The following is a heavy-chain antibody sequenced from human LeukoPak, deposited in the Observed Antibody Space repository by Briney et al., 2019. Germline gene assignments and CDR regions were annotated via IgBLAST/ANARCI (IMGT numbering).Heavy chain of an antibody. CDR1: GFTFSSYA. Sequence: GGSLRLSCAASGFTFSSYAMSWVRQAPGKGLEWVSTITASGGTYYADSLKGRFTVSRDTSKNTLYLQINSLRAEDTAVYYCAKRGRYYFDQWGQGTLVTVSS. CDR2: ITASGGT. V-gene: IGHV3-23*01. J-gene: IGHJ4*02. CDR3: AKRGRYYFDQ.